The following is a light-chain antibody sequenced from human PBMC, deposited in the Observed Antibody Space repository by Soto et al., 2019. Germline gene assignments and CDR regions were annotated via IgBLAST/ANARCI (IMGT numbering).Light chain of an antibody. CDR3: QQYNNWHPLT. CDR2: GAS. CDR1: QSVSNS. Sequence: EIVMTQSPATLSVSPGERATLSCRASQSVSNSLAWYQQKPGQAPRLVIYGASTRATGIPARFSGSGSGTEFTLTISSLQSEDSAVYYCQQYNNWHPLTFGGGTKVEIK. V-gene: IGKV3-15*01. J-gene: IGKJ4*01.